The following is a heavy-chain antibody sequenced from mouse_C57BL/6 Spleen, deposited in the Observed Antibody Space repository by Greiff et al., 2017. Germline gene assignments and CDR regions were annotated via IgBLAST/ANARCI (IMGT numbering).Heavy chain of an antibody. V-gene: IGHV1-55*01. CDR3: ARSLLQRFPLDY. D-gene: IGHD1-1*01. CDR2: IYPGSGST. CDR1: GYTFTSYW. Sequence: QVQLQQPGAELVKPGASVKMSCKASGYTFTSYWITWVKQRPGQGLEWIGDIYPGSGSTNYNEKFKSKATLTVDPSSSKAYMRLSSLTSEDSAVYYCARSLLQRFPLDYWGQGTTLTVSS. J-gene: IGHJ2*01.